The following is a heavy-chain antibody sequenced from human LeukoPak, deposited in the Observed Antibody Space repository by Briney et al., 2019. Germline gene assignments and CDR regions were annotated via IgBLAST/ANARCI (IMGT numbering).Heavy chain of an antibody. D-gene: IGHD3-10*01. J-gene: IGHJ5*02. CDR1: GVSISSFY. Sequence: ETVSLTCTVFGVSISSFYWSWIRQPAGKGLQWIGRIYTSGSTNYSPSLRSRVTISVDTSKNQFSLKLSSVTAADTAVYYCARVKYGSGSYYNYTNNWFDPWGQGPRVTVSS. V-gene: IGHV4-4*07. CDR2: IYTSGST. CDR3: ARVKYGSGSYYNYTNNWFDP.